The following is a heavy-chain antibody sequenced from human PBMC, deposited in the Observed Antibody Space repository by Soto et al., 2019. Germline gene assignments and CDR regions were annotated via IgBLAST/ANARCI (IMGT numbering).Heavy chain of an antibody. Sequence: PGGSLRLSCAASGFTFSSYAMHWVRQAPGKGLEWVAVISYDGSNKYYADSVKGRFTISRDNSKNTLYLQMNSLRAEDTAVYYCAREVSPQVEYSSGWYYFDYWGQGTLVTVSS. J-gene: IGHJ4*02. CDR1: GFTFSSYA. CDR2: ISYDGSNK. CDR3: AREVSPQVEYSSGWYYFDY. D-gene: IGHD6-19*01. V-gene: IGHV3-30-3*01.